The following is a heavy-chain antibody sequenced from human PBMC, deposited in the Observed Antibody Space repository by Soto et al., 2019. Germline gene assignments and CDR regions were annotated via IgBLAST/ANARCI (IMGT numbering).Heavy chain of an antibody. CDR1: GGSFSGYY. Sequence: SETLSLTCAVYGGSFSGYYWSRIRQPPGKGLEWIGEINHSGSTNYNPSLKSRVTISVDTSKNQFSLKLSSVTAADTAVYYCARGRLRWLQFNYWFDPWGQGTLVTVSS. CDR3: ARGRLRWLQFNYWFDP. D-gene: IGHD3-16*01. V-gene: IGHV4-34*01. CDR2: INHSGST. J-gene: IGHJ5*02.